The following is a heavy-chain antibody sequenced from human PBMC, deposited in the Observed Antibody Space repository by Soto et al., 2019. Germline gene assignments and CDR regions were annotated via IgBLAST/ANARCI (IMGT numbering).Heavy chain of an antibody. Sequence: SXLVKPSQTLSLTCAVSGGSISSGGYSWSWIRQPPGKGLEWIGYIYHSGSTYYNPSLKSRVPISVDRSKNQFSLKLSSVTAADTAVYYCARVPDRWGQGTLVTVSS. J-gene: IGHJ5*02. D-gene: IGHD2-2*01. CDR1: GGSISSGGYS. CDR3: ARVPDR. V-gene: IGHV4-30-2*01. CDR2: IYHSGST.